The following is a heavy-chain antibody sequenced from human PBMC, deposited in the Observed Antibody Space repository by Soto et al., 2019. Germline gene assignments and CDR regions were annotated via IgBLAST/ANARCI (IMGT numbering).Heavy chain of an antibody. Sequence: VQLVECGGGVVQPGRSLRLSCAASGFTFSDYAMHWVRQAPGKGLEWVAVVSHDGRNTHYADSVKGRFTISRDSSKNTVSLEMNSLRAEDKGVYYCAKGGRQWLVTSDFNYWGQGALVTVSS. J-gene: IGHJ4*02. V-gene: IGHV3-30*18. CDR3: AKGGRQWLVTSDFNY. CDR1: GFTFSDYA. D-gene: IGHD6-19*01. CDR2: VSHDGRNT.